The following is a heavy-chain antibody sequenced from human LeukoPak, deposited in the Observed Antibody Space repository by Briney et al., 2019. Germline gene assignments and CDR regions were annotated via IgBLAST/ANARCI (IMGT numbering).Heavy chain of an antibody. CDR3: ARSGGSLYYYYMDV. V-gene: IGHV1-18*01. CDR2: ISAYNGNT. D-gene: IGHD2-15*01. CDR1: GYTFTSYG. J-gene: IGHJ6*03. Sequence: GASVKVSCKASGYTFTSYGISWVRQAPGQGLEWMGWISAYNGNTNYAQKLQGRVTTTTDTSTSTAYMELRSLRSDDTAVYYCARSGGSLYYYYMDVWGKGTTVTVSS.